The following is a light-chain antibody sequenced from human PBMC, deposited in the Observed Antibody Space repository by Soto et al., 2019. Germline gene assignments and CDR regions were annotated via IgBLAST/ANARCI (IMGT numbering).Light chain of an antibody. V-gene: IGLV7-43*01. CDR1: TGEVSSGNF. CDR2: STD. Sequence: AVVTQEPSLTVSPGGTVTLTCASSTGEVSSGNFPNWFQQKPGQAPRALTYSTDSKYSWTPARFSGYLVGGKAALTLSGVQPEDGADYYCLLYYGGAGLFGTGTKVTVL. J-gene: IGLJ1*01. CDR3: LLYYGGAGL.